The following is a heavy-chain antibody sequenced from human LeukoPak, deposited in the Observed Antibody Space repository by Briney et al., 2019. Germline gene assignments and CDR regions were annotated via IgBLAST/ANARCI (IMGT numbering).Heavy chain of an antibody. CDR2: IYTSGST. D-gene: IGHD7-27*01. V-gene: IGHV4-4*07. CDR3: ARDLSNRGRDYYYYMDV. CDR1: GGSISTYY. J-gene: IGHJ6*03. Sequence: SETLSLTCTVSGGSISTYYWSWIRQPAGKGLEWIGRIYTSGSTNYNPSLKSRLTMSVDTSKNQFSLKLSSVTAADTAVYYCARDLSNRGRDYYYYMDVWGKGATVTVSS.